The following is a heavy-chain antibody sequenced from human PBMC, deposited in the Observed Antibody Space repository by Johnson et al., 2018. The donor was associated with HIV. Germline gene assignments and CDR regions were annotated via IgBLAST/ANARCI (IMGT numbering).Heavy chain of an antibody. Sequence: VQLVESGGGVVQPGGSLRLSCTASGFRFSSPWMHWVRQAPGKGLEWVGRIKSRTDGGTTDYSAPVKGRFTISRDDSKNTLYLQMNSLRAEDTAVYYCARPVVADYRGAFDIWGQGTMVTVSS. CDR2: IKSRTDGGTT. J-gene: IGHJ3*02. D-gene: IGHD3-22*01. CDR1: GFRFSSPW. V-gene: IGHV3-15*01. CDR3: ARPVVADYRGAFDI.